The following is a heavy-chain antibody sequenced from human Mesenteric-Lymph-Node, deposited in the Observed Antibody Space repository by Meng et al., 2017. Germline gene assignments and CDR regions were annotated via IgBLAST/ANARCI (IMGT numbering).Heavy chain of an antibody. CDR3: VRGDWFDP. CDR2: INTNTGNP. V-gene: IGHV7-4-1*04. CDR1: GYTLTTYA. J-gene: IGHJ5*02. Sequence: HLEPSWPELKKPGASMKVSCKASGYTLTTYAMNWVRQAPGQGLEWMGWINTNTGNPTYAQGFTGRFVFSLDTSVNMAYLQITSLKAEDTAVYYCVRGDWFDPWGHGTLVTVSS.